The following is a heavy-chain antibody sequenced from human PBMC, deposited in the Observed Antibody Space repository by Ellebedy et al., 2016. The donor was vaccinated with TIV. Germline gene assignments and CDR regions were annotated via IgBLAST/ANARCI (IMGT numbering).Heavy chain of an antibody. Sequence: GESLKISCAASGFTFSRYWLSWVRQAPGKRLEWVANIRQDGGRTGYVGSVKGRFTISRDNANNTLFLQLNSLTTEDTAVYYCARRHFDSSGYYLSLAEIDFWGQGTLVTVSS. J-gene: IGHJ4*02. CDR2: IRQDGGRT. CDR1: GFTFSRYW. CDR3: ARRHFDSSGYYLSLAEIDF. V-gene: IGHV3-7*01. D-gene: IGHD3-22*01.